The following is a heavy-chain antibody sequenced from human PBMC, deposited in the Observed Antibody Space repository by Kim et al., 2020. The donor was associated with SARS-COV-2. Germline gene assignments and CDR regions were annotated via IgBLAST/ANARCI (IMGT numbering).Heavy chain of an antibody. D-gene: IGHD2-15*01. CDR2: INHSGST. CDR3: ARALQNCSGGSCYPPPLDY. CDR1: GGSFSGYY. J-gene: IGHJ4*02. Sequence: SETLSLTCAVYGGSFSGYYWSWIRQPPGKGLEWIGEINHSGSTNYNPSLKSRVTISVDTSKNQFSLKLSSVTAADTAVYYCARALQNCSGGSCYPPPLDYWGQGTLVTVSS. V-gene: IGHV4-34*01.